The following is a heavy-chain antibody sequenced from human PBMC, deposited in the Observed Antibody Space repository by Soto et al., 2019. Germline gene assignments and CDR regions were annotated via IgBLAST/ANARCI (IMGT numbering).Heavy chain of an antibody. J-gene: IGHJ6*02. Sequence: GGSLRLSCAASGFTFSTYWMSWVRRTPGKGLEWVANIKQDGTEKYYVDSVRGRLTVSRDNAKSSLYLQMNSLRVEDTAVYYCTTSPHRDSERVFVWGQGTTVTVSS. D-gene: IGHD1-26*01. CDR1: GFTFSTYW. CDR2: IKQDGTEK. V-gene: IGHV3-7*01. CDR3: TTSPHRDSERVFV.